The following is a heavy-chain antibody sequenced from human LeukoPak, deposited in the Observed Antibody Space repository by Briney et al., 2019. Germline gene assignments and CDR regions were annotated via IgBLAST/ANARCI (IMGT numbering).Heavy chain of an antibody. D-gene: IGHD3-9*01. J-gene: IGHJ4*02. V-gene: IGHV3-21*01. CDR2: ISSSSGYI. CDR3: AREYYDILTGYWDY. CDR1: GFTFSSYS. Sequence: GGSLRLSCAASGFTFSSYSMNWVRQAPGKGLEWVSSISSSSGYIYYADSVKGRFTISRDNAKNSLYLQMNSLRAEDTAVYYCAREYYDILTGYWDYWGQGTLVTVSS.